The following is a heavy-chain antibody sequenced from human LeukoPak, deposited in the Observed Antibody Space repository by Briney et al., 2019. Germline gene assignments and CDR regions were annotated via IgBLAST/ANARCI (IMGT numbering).Heavy chain of an antibody. CDR2: ISGSGGST. CDR1: GFTFSSYA. Sequence: GGSLRLSCAASGFTFSSYAMSWVRQAPGKGLEWVSAISGSGGSTYYADSVKGRFTISRDNSRDTLYLQMNSLRAEDTAVYYCAKDRVVLPAAIPSDFDYWGQGTLVTVSS. J-gene: IGHJ4*02. V-gene: IGHV3-23*01. D-gene: IGHD2-2*02. CDR3: AKDRVVLPAAIPSDFDY.